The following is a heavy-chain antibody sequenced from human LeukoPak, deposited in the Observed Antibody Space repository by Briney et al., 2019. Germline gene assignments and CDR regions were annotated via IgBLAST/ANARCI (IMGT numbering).Heavy chain of an antibody. V-gene: IGHV3-23*01. CDR2: VIASGGAT. Sequence: GGSLRLSCVASGFSFSSHAMTWVRQAPGKGLEWVSTVIASGGATIDADSVKGRFIISRDNSKNTLYLQLNSLRVEDSAVYFCAKDGHNQNYYYYMDVWGKGTTVTVSS. CDR3: AKDGHNQNYYYYMDV. CDR1: GFSFSSHA. J-gene: IGHJ6*03.